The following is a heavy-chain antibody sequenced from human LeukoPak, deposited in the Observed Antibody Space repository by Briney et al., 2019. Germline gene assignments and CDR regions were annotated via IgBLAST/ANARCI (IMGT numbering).Heavy chain of an antibody. Sequence: GGSLRLSCAASGFTFSNYGMHWVRQAPGKGLEWVAVIWHDGSNRYYSDSVKGRFTISRDNSKNTLYLQMNSLRAEDTAVYYCAREEQQLVVGGYFDFWGQGTLVTVSS. V-gene: IGHV3-33*01. CDR3: AREEQQLVVGGYFDF. D-gene: IGHD6-13*01. CDR1: GFTFSNYG. J-gene: IGHJ4*02. CDR2: IWHDGSNR.